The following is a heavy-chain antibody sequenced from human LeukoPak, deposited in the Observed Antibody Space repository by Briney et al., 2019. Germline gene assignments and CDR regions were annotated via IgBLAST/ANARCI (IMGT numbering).Heavy chain of an antibody. CDR2: INSDGSST. CDR3: ARDRVESYRYTGVDY. Sequence: PGGSLRLSCAASGFTFSSYWMHWVRQAPGKGLVWVSRINSDGSSTSYADSVKGRFTISRDNAKNTLYLQMNSLRAEDTAVYYCARDRVESYRYTGVDYWGQGTLVTVSS. CDR1: GFTFSSYW. D-gene: IGHD3-16*02. J-gene: IGHJ4*02. V-gene: IGHV3-74*01.